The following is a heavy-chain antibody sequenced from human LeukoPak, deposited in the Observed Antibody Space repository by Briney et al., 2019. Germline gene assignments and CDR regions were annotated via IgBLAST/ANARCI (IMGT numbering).Heavy chain of an antibody. D-gene: IGHD3-22*01. Sequence: ASVKVSCKASGGTFSSYAISWVRQATGQGLEWMGWMNPNSGNTGYAQKFQGRVTMTRNTSISTAYMELSSLRSEDTAVYYCARGGVPYYDSSGYYAEIPFDYWGQGTLVTVSS. CDR2: MNPNSGNT. CDR3: ARGGVPYYDSSGYYAEIPFDY. CDR1: GGTFSSYA. V-gene: IGHV1-8*02. J-gene: IGHJ4*02.